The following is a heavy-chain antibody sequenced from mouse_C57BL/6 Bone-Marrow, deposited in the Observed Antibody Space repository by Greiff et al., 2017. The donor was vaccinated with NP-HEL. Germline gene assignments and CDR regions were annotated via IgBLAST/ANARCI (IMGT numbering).Heavy chain of an antibody. V-gene: IGHV1-82*01. J-gene: IGHJ1*03. CDR1: GYAFRSSW. CDR3: ASFYYSNYYWYFDV. Sequence: QVHVNHSLPELVKPGASVKISCKASGYAFRSSWMNWVKQRPGKGLEWIGRIYPGDGDTNYNGKFKGKATLTADKSSSTAYMQLSSLTSEDSAVYFCASFYYSNYYWYFDVWGTGTTVTVSS. D-gene: IGHD2-5*01. CDR2: IYPGDGDT.